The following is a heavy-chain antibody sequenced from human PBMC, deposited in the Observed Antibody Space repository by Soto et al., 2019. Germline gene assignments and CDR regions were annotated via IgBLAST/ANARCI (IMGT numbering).Heavy chain of an antibody. J-gene: IGHJ6*02. CDR2: IYYSGST. V-gene: IGHV4-31*03. Sequence: QVQLQESGPGLVKPSQTLSLTCTVSGGSISSGGYYWSWIRQHPGKGLEWIGYIYYSGSTYYNPSLKRRVTXSXEXSEXQFSLKLSSVTAADTAVYYCASRGYSYGFSLGMDVWGQGTTVTVSS. D-gene: IGHD5-18*01. CDR1: GGSISSGGYY. CDR3: ASRGYSYGFSLGMDV.